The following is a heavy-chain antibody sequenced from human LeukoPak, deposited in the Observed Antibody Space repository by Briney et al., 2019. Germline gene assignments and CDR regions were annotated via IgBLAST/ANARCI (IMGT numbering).Heavy chain of an antibody. D-gene: IGHD3-10*01. CDR1: GFTFSHYG. V-gene: IGHV3-23*01. Sequence: GGSLRLSCAASGFTFSHYGMTWVRQAPGKGLEWVSAISGSGGSTYYAGSVKGRFTISRDNSKNTLYLQMNSLRAEDTAVYYCARPGSITMVRGRLRYYYMDVWGKGTTATISS. CDR3: ARPGSITMVRGRLRYYYMDV. CDR2: ISGSGGST. J-gene: IGHJ6*03.